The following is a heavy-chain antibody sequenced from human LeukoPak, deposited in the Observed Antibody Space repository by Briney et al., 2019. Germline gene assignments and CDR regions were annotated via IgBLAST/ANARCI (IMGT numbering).Heavy chain of an antibody. V-gene: IGHV3-20*04. CDR2: IVRNGGGT. J-gene: IGHJ4*02. Sequence: TGGSLRLSCAASGFTFNNYAMSWVRQVPGKGLEWVSGIVRNGGGTGYADSVKGRFTISRDNAENSLYLQMNSLRADDTALYYCVRGFRGGPFDYWGQGTLVTVSS. CDR1: GFTFNNYA. D-gene: IGHD3-10*01. CDR3: VRGFRGGPFDY.